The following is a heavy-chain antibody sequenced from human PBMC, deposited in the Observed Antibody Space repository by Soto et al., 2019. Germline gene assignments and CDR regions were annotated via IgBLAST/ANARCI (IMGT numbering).Heavy chain of an antibody. CDR3: ARSITGTTGGGCDY. J-gene: IGHJ4*02. Sequence: ASVKVSCKASGYTFTGYYMHWVRQAPGQGLEWMGWINPNSGGTNYAQKFQGWVTMTRDTSISTAYMELSRLRSDDTAVYYCARSITGTTGGGCDYWGQGTLVTVSS. D-gene: IGHD1-7*01. V-gene: IGHV1-2*04. CDR2: INPNSGGT. CDR1: GYTFTGYY.